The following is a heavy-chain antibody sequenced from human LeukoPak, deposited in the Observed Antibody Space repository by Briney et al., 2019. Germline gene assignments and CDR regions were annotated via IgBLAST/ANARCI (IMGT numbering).Heavy chain of an antibody. Sequence: PSETLSLTCTVSGGSISSYYWSWIRQPPGKGLEWIGYIFYSGNTNSGSANYNPSLKSRVTISVDTSKNQFSLKLSSVTAADTAMYYCARVAFRHYYFDYWGQGTLVTVSS. V-gene: IGHV4-59*01. CDR2: IFYSGNTNSGSA. CDR3: ARVAFRHYYFDY. J-gene: IGHJ4*02. CDR1: GGSISSYY.